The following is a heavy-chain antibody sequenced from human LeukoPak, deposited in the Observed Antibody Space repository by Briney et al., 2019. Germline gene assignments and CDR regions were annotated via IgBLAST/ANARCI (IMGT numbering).Heavy chain of an antibody. V-gene: IGHV3-23*01. CDR2: ISGSGGST. J-gene: IGHJ4*02. CDR1: GFTFSSYA. Sequence: PGGSLRLSCAASGFTFSSYAMSWVRQAPGKGLEWVSAISGSGGSTYYADSVKGRLPISRDNSKNTLYLQMNSLRAEDTAVYYCARSLGYCSAGSCFPFDYWGQGTLVTVSS. CDR3: ARSLGYCSAGSCFPFDY. D-gene: IGHD2-15*01.